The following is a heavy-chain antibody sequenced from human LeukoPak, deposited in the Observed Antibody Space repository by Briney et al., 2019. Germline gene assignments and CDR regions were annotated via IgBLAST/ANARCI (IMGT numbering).Heavy chain of an antibody. V-gene: IGHV4-34*01. D-gene: IGHD2-2*01. CDR1: GGSFSGYY. J-gene: IGHJ4*02. CDR3: ARGRREYQLLFMSVDY. CDR2: INHSGST. Sequence: PSETLSLTCAVYGGSFSGYYWSWIRQPPGKGLEWIGEINHSGSTNYNPSLKSRVTISVDTSKNQFSLKLNSVTAADTAVYYCARGRREYQLLFMSVDYWGQGTLVTVSS.